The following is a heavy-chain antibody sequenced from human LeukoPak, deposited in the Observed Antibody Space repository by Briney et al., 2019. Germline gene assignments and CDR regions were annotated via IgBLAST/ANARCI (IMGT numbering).Heavy chain of an antibody. D-gene: IGHD3-10*01. CDR1: GASISPYY. CDR2: LYPSGSS. CDR3: ARDLSGSLYFDY. Sequence: SETLSLTCTVSGASISPYYWNWIRQPAGKGLEWIGRLYPSGSSDQNPSLKSRVSISVGTSSNQFSLRVTSVTAADTATYYCARDLSGSLYFDYRGQGILVTVSA. V-gene: IGHV4-4*07. J-gene: IGHJ4*02.